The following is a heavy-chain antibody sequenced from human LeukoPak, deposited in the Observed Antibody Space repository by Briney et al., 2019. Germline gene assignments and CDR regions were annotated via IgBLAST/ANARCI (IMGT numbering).Heavy chain of an antibody. D-gene: IGHD3-3*01. J-gene: IGHJ4*02. CDR2: IWNDGTNK. Sequence: GTSLRLSCAASGFTFSDHGMHWVRQAPGKGLEWVAVIWNDGTNKYYTDSVKGRFTISRDNFQNMLYLDMNSLRAEDTAVYYCAKDQASGYALWSGLDYWGQGTLVTVSS. CDR3: AKDQASGYALWSGLDY. V-gene: IGHV3-33*06. CDR1: GFTFSDHG.